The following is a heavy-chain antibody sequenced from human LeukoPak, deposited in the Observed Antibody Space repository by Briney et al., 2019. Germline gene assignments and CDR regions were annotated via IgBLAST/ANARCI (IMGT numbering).Heavy chain of an antibody. Sequence: ASVKVSCKASGYTFTGYYMHWVRQAPGQGLEWMGWINPNSGGTNYAQKFQGRVTMTRDTSISTAYMELSRLRSDDTAVYYCARDLRWVNWNDGPWGQGTLVTVSS. CDR2: INPNSGGT. CDR1: GYTFTGYY. CDR3: ARDLRWVNWNDGP. D-gene: IGHD1-1*01. V-gene: IGHV1-2*02. J-gene: IGHJ4*02.